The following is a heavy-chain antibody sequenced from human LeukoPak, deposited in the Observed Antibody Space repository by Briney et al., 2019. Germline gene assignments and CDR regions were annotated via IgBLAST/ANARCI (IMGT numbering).Heavy chain of an antibody. CDR1: GFTFDDYC. D-gene: IGHD6-13*01. Sequence: GGSLRLSCAASGFTFDDYCMSWVRQAPGKGLEWVSGINWNGGSTGYADSVKGRFTIARDNAKNSLYLQMNSLRAEDTALYHCARVSSSGWYENNWFDPWGQGTLVTVSS. CDR3: ARVSSSGWYENNWFDP. J-gene: IGHJ5*02. V-gene: IGHV3-20*01. CDR2: INWNGGST.